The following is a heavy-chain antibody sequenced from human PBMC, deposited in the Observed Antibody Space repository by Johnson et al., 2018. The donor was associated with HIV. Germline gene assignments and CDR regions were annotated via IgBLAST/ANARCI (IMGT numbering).Heavy chain of an antibody. J-gene: IGHJ3*02. CDR1: GFTLSSHA. Sequence: QVQLVESGGGVVQPGKSLRLSCAAFGFTLSSHAMHWVRQDPGKGLEWVAVISYDGNNKYFADSVKGRFTISRDNAKNSLYLQMNSLRAEDTALYYCARGGLGYQNIHDPFDIWGQGTMVTVSS. CDR2: ISYDGNNK. V-gene: IGHV3-30-3*01. D-gene: IGHD3-16*02. CDR3: ARGGLGYQNIHDPFDI.